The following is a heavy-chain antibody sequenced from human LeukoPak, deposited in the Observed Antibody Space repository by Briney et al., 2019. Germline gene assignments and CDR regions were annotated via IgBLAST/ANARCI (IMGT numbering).Heavy chain of an antibody. D-gene: IGHD2-2*01. J-gene: IGHJ4*02. CDR1: GFTFSSYG. CDR3: AKDGEEYQLPIDY. CDR2: IRYDGSNK. Sequence: PGGSLRLSCAASGFTFSSYGMHWVRQAPGKGLEWVAFIRYDGSNKYYADSVKGRFTISRDNSKNTLYLQMNSLRAEDTAVYYCAKDGEEYQLPIDYWGQGTLVTVSS. V-gene: IGHV3-30*02.